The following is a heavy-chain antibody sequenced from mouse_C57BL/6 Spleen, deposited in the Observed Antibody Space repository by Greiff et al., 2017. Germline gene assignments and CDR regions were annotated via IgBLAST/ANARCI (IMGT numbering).Heavy chain of an antibody. CDR1: GYTFTSYW. V-gene: IGHV1-50*01. J-gene: IGHJ4*01. CDR2: IDPSDSYT. CDR3: AISCNSIPSFAMYY. Sequence: QVQLQQSGAELVKPGASVKLSCKASGYTFTSYWMQWVNQRPGKGLEWIGAIDPSDSYTNYNQKFKGKATLTVDTSSRTAYMQSSSLTSEDSAVYYCAISCNSIPSFAMYYWGQGTSVTVSS. D-gene: IGHD2-10*02.